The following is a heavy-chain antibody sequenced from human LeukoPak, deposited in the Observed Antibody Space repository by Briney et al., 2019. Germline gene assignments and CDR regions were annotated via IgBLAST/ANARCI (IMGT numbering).Heavy chain of an antibody. Sequence: SQTLSLTCAVSGGSISSGGYSWSWIRQPPGKGLEWIGYIYYSGSTNYNPSLKSRVTISVDTSKNQFSLKLSSVTAADTAVYYCARIRYFDLYYYGMDVWGQGTTVTVSS. CDR3: ARIRYFDLYYYGMDV. J-gene: IGHJ6*02. CDR2: IYYSGST. D-gene: IGHD3-9*01. V-gene: IGHV4-30-4*07. CDR1: GGSISSGGYS.